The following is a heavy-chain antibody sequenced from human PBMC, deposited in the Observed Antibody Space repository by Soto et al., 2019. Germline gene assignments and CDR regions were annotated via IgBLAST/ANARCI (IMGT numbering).Heavy chain of an antibody. CDR1: GFNLRRKG. J-gene: IGHJ4*02. CDR3: ATGYSSGWYAY. V-gene: IGHV3-30*03. CDR2: ISYDGSNK. Sequence: PGGGIRLSCAASGFNLRRKGMDWVRQAPGKGLEWVAVISYDGSNKYYADSVKGRFTISRDNSKNTLYLQMNSLRAEDTAVYYCATGYSSGWYAYWGQGTLVTVSS. D-gene: IGHD6-19*01.